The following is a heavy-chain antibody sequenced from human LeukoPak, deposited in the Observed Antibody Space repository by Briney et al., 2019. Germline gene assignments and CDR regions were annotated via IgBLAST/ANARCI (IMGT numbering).Heavy chain of an antibody. CDR3: VSHSSSWYGQYYFDY. CDR1: GYTFTGYY. CDR2: INPNSGGT. V-gene: IGHV1-2*02. D-gene: IGHD6-13*01. J-gene: IGHJ4*02. Sequence: ASVKVSCKASGYTFTGYYMHWVRQAPGQGLEWMGWINPNSGGTNYAQKLQGRVTMTTDTSTSTAYMELRSLRSDDTAVYYCVSHSSSWYGQYYFDYWGQGTLVTVSS.